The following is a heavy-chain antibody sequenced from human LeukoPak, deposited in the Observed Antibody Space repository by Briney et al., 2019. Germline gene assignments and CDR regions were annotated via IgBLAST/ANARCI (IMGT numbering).Heavy chain of an antibody. Sequence: SETLSLTCTVSSGSITNYYWSWVRQPPGKELEWIGYIYYSGNTNYDPSLQSRVTISVDTSKNQFSLSLSSVTAADTAVYYCARDRYCSGGSCSRRAIDTWGQGTMVTVSS. D-gene: IGHD2-15*01. V-gene: IGHV4-59*01. CDR1: SGSITNYY. CDR3: ARDRYCSGGSCSRRAIDT. CDR2: IYYSGNT. J-gene: IGHJ3*02.